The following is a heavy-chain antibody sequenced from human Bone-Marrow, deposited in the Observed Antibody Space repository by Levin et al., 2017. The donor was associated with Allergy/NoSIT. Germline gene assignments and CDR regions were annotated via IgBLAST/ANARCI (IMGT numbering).Heavy chain of an antibody. J-gene: IGHJ4*02. CDR2: VSGSGSST. CDR1: GFTFSSYA. D-gene: IGHD6-6*01. V-gene: IGHV3-23*01. Sequence: GGSLRLSCAASGFTFSSYAMTWVRQAPGKGLEWVSSVSGSGSSTYYADSVRGRFTISRDNSKNTLYLKMNSLRAEDTAVYYCAKGHLSGAARPSYWGQGAMVTVSS. CDR3: AKGHLSGAARPSY.